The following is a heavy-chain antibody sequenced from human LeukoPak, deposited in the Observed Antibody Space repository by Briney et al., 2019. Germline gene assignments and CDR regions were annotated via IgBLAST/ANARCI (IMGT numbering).Heavy chain of an antibody. CDR1: GFTFDDYA. Sequence: GGSLRLSCAASGFTFDDYAMPWVRQAPGKGLEWVSGISWNSGSIGYADSVKGRFTISRDNAKNSLYLQMNSLRAEDTAVYYCASALPLWGQGTMVTVSS. J-gene: IGHJ3*01. CDR2: ISWNSGSI. CDR3: ASALPL. V-gene: IGHV3-9*01.